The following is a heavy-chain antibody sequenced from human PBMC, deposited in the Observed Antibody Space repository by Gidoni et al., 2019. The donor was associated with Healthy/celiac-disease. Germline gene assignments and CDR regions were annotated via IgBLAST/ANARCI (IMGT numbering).Heavy chain of an antibody. CDR1: GFSFNNAW. CDR2: IKSKSDGGTT. V-gene: IGHV3-15*01. J-gene: IGHJ1*01. Sequence: EVQLVESGGGLVKPGGSLSLSCEASGFSFNNAWMNWVRQAPGKGLEWVGRIKSKSDGGTTDYAAPVNGRFTISRDDSKNTLYLQFNSLKIEDTAVYYCTTGGGKGYWGQGTLVTVSS. D-gene: IGHD3-16*01. CDR3: TTGGGKGY.